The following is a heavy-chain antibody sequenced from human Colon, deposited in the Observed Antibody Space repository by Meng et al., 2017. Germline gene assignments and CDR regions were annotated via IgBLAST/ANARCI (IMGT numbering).Heavy chain of an antibody. CDR2: ISYDGSNK. V-gene: IGHV3-30*04. CDR3: ARDRTHDYGDYVSYYYYGMDV. CDR1: GFIFSSYA. J-gene: IGHJ6*02. Sequence: GESLKISCAASGFIFSSYAMHWVRQAPGKGLEWVAVISYDGSNKYYADSVKGRFTISRDNSKNTLYLQMNSLRAEDTAVYYCARDRTHDYGDYVSYYYYGMDVWGQGTTVTVSS. D-gene: IGHD4-17*01.